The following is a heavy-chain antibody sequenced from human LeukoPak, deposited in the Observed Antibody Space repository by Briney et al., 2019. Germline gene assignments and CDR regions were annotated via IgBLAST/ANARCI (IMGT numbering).Heavy chain of an antibody. V-gene: IGHV3-7*01. CDR1: GFTFSSYW. CDR2: IKQDGSEK. J-gene: IGHJ5*02. CDR3: ARTTVTTRWFDP. Sequence: PGGSLRLSCPASGFTFSSYWMSWVRQAPGKGLEWVANIKQDGSEKYYVDSVKGRFTISRDNAKNSLYLQMNSLRAEDTAVYYCARTTVTTRWFDPWGQGTLVTVSS. D-gene: IGHD4-17*01.